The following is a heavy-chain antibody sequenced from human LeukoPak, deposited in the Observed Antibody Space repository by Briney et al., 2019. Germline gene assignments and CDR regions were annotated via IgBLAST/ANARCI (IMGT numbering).Heavy chain of an antibody. CDR1: GGTFSNHA. J-gene: IGHJ5*02. CDR3: ARDHHPITGTPNNWFDP. D-gene: IGHD1-7*01. CDR2: IIPIVGTT. Sequence: PGASVKVSCKTSGGTFSNHAISWVRQAPGQGLEWMGGIIPIVGTTNYARKFQGRVTITADGSTSTAYMELSSLRSDDTAVYYCARDHHPITGTPNNWFDPWGQGTLVTVSS. V-gene: IGHV1-69*13.